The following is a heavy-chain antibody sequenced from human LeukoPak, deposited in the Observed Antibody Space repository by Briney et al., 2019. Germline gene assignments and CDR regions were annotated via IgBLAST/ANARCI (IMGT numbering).Heavy chain of an antibody. Sequence: PSQTLSLNCTVSGGSISSGGYFWSWIRQHPGKGLECIGYIYDSGSTYYNPSLKSRVTISVDTSKNQLSLKLSSVTAADTAVYYCARRSAVTTRTYYFDYWGQGTLVTVSS. J-gene: IGHJ4*02. CDR3: ARRSAVTTRTYYFDY. D-gene: IGHD4-17*01. V-gene: IGHV4-31*03. CDR2: IYDSGST. CDR1: GGSISSGGYF.